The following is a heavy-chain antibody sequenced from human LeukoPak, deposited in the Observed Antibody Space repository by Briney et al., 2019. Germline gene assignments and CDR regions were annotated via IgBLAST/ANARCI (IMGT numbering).Heavy chain of an antibody. CDR2: INPNSGGT. J-gene: IGHJ2*01. D-gene: IGHD1-14*01. CDR3: AQLLDDNPIRWYFAL. CDR1: GYTFTGFY. Sequence: ASVKVSCKASGYTFTGFYIHWVRQAPGQGLEWMGWINPNSGGTKYAQRFQGRVTMTRDTSISTAYMELSSLRSEDTAVYYCAQLLDDNPIRWYFALWGRGTLVTVSS. V-gene: IGHV1-2*02.